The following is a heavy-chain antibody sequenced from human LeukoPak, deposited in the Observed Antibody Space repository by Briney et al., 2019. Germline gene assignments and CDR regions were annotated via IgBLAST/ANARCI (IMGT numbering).Heavy chain of an antibody. Sequence: PGGSLRPSCAASGFTFSDYYMSWIRQAPGKGLEWVSYISSSSSYTNYADSVKGRFTISRDNAKNSLYLQMNSLRAEDTAVYYCARVQGYCSSTSCSLWDYWGQGTLVTVSS. J-gene: IGHJ4*02. CDR3: ARVQGYCSSTSCSLWDY. CDR1: GFTFSDYY. CDR2: ISSSSSYT. D-gene: IGHD2-2*01. V-gene: IGHV3-11*06.